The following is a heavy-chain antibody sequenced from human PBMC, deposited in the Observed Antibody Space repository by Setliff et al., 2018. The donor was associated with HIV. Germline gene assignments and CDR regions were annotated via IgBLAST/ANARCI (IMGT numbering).Heavy chain of an antibody. J-gene: IGHJ5*02. CDR2: IYPGDSDT. V-gene: IGHV5-51*01. CDR1: GYSFTRYW. Sequence: GESLKISCQGSGYSFTRYWIGWVRQMPGKGLEWMGIIYPGDSDTTYSPSFQGQVTIAADKSISTAYLQWSSLKASDTAMYYCATVYSNNWSQSRWFDPWGQGTLVTVSS. CDR3: ATVYSNNWSQSRWFDP. D-gene: IGHD6-13*01.